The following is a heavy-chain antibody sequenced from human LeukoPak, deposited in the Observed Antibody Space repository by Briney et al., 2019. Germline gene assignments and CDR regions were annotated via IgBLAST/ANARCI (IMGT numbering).Heavy chain of an antibody. Sequence: GGSLRLSCAASGNYWMHWVRQAPGKGLVWVSHINSDGSWTSYADSVKGRFTISRDNAKNTVYLQMNNLRAEDTAVYYCVSFYETYWGRGTLVAVSS. CDR3: VSFYETY. D-gene: IGHD2/OR15-2a*01. V-gene: IGHV3-74*01. CDR2: INSDGSWT. CDR1: GNYW. J-gene: IGHJ4*02.